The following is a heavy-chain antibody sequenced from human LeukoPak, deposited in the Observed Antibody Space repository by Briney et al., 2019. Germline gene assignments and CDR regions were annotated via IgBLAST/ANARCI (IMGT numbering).Heavy chain of an antibody. CDR3: ARTPRRGYSYGNAFDI. V-gene: IGHV4-61*02. CDR2: IYTSGST. CDR1: GGSISSGSYY. Sequence: PSETLSLTCTVSGGSISSGSYYWSWIRQPAGKGLEWIGRIYTSGSTNYNPSLKSRVTISVDTSKNQFSLKLSSVTAADTAVYYCARTPRRGYSYGNAFDIWGQGTMVTVSS. D-gene: IGHD5-18*01. J-gene: IGHJ3*02.